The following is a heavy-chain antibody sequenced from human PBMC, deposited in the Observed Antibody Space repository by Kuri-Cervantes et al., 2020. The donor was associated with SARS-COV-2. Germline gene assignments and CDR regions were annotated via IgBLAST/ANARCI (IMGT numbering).Heavy chain of an antibody. CDR2: ISYDGSNK. CDR1: GFTFSSYG. J-gene: IGHJ3*02. V-gene: IGHV3-30*03. Sequence: GESLKISCAASGFTFSSYGMHWVRQAPGKGLEWVAVISYDGSNKYYADSVKGRFTISRDNSKNTLYLQMNSLRAEDTAVYYCARDRTRAFDIWGQGTMVTVSS. CDR3: ARDRTRAFDI.